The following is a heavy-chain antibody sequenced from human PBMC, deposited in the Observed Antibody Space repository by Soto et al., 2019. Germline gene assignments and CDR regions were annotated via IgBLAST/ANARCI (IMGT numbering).Heavy chain of an antibody. V-gene: IGHV3-74*01. CDR3: ARGAADITMIVVVIKALDY. J-gene: IGHJ4*02. Sequence: GGSLRLSCAASGFTFSSYWMHWVRQAPGKGLVWVSRINSDGSSTSYADSVKGRFTISRDNAKNTLYLQMNSLRAEDTAVYYCARGAADITMIVVVIKALDYWGQGTLVTVSS. CDR2: INSDGSST. CDR1: GFTFSSYW. D-gene: IGHD3-22*01.